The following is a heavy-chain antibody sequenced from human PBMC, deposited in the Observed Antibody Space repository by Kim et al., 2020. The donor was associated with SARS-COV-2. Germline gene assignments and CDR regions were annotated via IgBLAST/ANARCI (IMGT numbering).Heavy chain of an antibody. J-gene: IGHJ2*01. D-gene: IGHD6-13*01. Sequence: LKSRVTISVDTSKNQFSLKLSSVTAADTAVYYCARDGIAEGVATNWYFDLWGRGTLVTVSS. CDR3: ARDGIAEGVATNWYFDL. V-gene: IGHV4-59*01.